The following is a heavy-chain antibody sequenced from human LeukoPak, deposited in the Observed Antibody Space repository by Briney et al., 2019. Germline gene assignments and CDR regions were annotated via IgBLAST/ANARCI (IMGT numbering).Heavy chain of an antibody. CDR2: IYGNNVGT. V-gene: IGHV3-43*02. Sequence: GGSLRLSCAASGFSFDDYAMHWVRQTPGKGLEWVSLIYGNNVGTSYADSVKGRFTISRDNSKNSLYLQMYSLRTEDTALYYCAKEARDLSLDYWGQGTLVTVSS. CDR3: AKEARDLSLDY. CDR1: GFSFDDYA. J-gene: IGHJ4*02. D-gene: IGHD3-10*01.